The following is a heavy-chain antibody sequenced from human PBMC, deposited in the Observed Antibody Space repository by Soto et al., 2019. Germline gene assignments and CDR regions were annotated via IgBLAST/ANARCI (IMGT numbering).Heavy chain of an antibody. CDR2: IIPIFGTA. CDR1: GGTFSSSA. V-gene: IGHV1-69*13. D-gene: IGHD6-6*01. CDR3: ARYSIEYSSPKDVMDV. Sequence: GASVKVSCKASGGTFSSSAISWVRQAPGQGLEWMGGIIPIFGTANYAQKFQGRVTITADESTSTAYMELSSLRSEDTAVYYCARYSIEYSSPKDVMDVWGQGSTVTVSS. J-gene: IGHJ6*02.